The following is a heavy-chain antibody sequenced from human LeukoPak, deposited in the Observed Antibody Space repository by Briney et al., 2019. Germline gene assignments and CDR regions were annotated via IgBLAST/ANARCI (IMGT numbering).Heavy chain of an antibody. Sequence: PSETLSLTCTVSGGSISSYYWSWIRQPPGKGLEWIGYIYYSGSTNYNPSLKSRVTISVDTSKNQFSLKLSSVTAADTAVYYCARGGVHYYYGMDVWGKGTTVTVSS. CDR3: ARGGVHYYYGMDV. CDR1: GGSISSYY. D-gene: IGHD3-16*01. V-gene: IGHV4-59*01. CDR2: IYYSGST. J-gene: IGHJ6*04.